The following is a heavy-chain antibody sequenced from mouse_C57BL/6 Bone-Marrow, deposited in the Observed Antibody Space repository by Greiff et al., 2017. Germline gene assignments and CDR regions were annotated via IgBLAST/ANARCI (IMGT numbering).Heavy chain of an antibody. V-gene: IGHV1-15*01. J-gene: IGHJ2*01. CDR3: TRWLLPYYFDY. Sequence: QVQLQQSGAELVRPGASVTLSCKASGYTFTDYEMHWVKQTPVHGLEWIGAIDPETGGTAYNQKFKGTAILTADKSSRTAYMELRILTSEDSAVYYCTRWLLPYYFDYWGQGTTLAVSS. CDR2: IDPETGGT. D-gene: IGHD2-3*01. CDR1: GYTFTDYE.